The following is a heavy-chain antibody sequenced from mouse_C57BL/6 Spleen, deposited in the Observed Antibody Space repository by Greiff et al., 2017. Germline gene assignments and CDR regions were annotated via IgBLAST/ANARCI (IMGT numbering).Heavy chain of an antibody. J-gene: IGHJ4*01. CDR3: ARLYYDYDGGPPAMDY. CDR1: GISITTGNYR. Sequence: EVQLVESGPGLVKPSQTVFLTCTVTGISITTGNYRWSWIRQFPGNKLEWIGYIYYSGTITYNPSLTSRTTITRDTPKNQFFLEMNSLTAEDTATYYCARLYYDYDGGPPAMDYWGQGTSVTVSS. D-gene: IGHD2-4*01. CDR2: IYYSGTI. V-gene: IGHV3-5*01.